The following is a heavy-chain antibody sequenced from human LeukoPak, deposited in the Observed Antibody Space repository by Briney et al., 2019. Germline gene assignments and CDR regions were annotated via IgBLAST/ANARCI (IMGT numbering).Heavy chain of an antibody. D-gene: IGHD6-6*01. CDR3: ARVSSSNWFDP. Sequence: ASVKVSCKASAYTFTNYAFSWVRQAPGQGLEWMGWISAYNDNTIYAQKFQGRVTMTTDTSTSTAYMELRSLRSDDTAAYFCARVSSSNWFDPWGQGTLVTVSS. CDR2: ISAYNDNT. J-gene: IGHJ5*02. CDR1: AYTFTNYA. V-gene: IGHV1-18*01.